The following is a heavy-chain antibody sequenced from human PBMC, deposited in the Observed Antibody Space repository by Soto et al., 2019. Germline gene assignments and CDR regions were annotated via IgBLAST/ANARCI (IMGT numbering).Heavy chain of an antibody. CDR2: ISSESFFT. Sequence: EVQLVESGGALVQPGGSLRLSCAASGFTFSVYSMNWVRQTPRKGLEWISYISSESFFTYYADSAKGRFTISRDNAKNSLYLQMNSLRDEDTAVYYCARVRGDYYYGMDVWGQGTTVTVSS. V-gene: IGHV3-48*02. J-gene: IGHJ6*02. CDR3: ARVRGDYYYGMDV. CDR1: GFTFSVYS.